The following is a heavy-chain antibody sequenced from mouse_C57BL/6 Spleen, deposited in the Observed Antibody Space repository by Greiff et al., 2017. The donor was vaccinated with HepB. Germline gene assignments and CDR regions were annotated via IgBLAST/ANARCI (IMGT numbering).Heavy chain of an antibody. Sequence: DVQLQESGGGLVQPGGSMKLSCVASGFTFSNYWMNWVRQSPEKGLEWVAQIRLKSDNYATHYAESVKGRFTISRDDSKSSVYLQMNNLRAEDTGIYYCTGGLRGYFDYWGQGTTLTVSS. D-gene: IGHD1-1*01. CDR1: GFTFSNYW. V-gene: IGHV6-3*01. CDR2: IRLKSDNYAT. J-gene: IGHJ2*01. CDR3: TGGLRGYFDY.